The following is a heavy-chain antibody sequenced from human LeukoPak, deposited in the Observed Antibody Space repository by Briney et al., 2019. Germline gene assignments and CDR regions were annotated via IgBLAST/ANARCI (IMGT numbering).Heavy chain of an antibody. V-gene: IGHV3-23*01. D-gene: IGHD3-22*01. CDR3: AKEGDYYNSIVPNY. CDR2: ISRSGGST. CDR1: GFTFNNYA. Sequence: PGGSLRLSCAASGFTFNNYAMTWVRQASGKGLEWVPAISRSGGSTYYADSVKGRFTISKDNSKTTLYLQMNSLRAEDTAVYYCAKEGDYYNSIVPNYWGQGTLVTVSS. J-gene: IGHJ4*02.